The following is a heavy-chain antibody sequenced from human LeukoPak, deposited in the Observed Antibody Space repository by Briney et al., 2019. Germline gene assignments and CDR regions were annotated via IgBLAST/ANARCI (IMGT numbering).Heavy chain of an antibody. Sequence: PSETLSLTCTVSGGSISSSSYYWGWIRQPPGKGLEWIGSIYYSGSTYYNPSLKSRVTISVDTSKNQFSLKLSSVTAADTAMYYCARLFGYDSSGPPWGQGTMVTVSS. CDR3: ARLFGYDSSGPP. V-gene: IGHV4-39*07. CDR2: IYYSGST. D-gene: IGHD3-22*01. CDR1: GGSISSSSYY. J-gene: IGHJ3*01.